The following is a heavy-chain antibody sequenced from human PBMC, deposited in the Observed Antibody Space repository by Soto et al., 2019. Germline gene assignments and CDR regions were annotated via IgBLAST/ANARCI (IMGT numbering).Heavy chain of an antibody. Sequence: QVQLVQSGAEVKKPGSSVKVSCKASGGTFSSYAISWVRQAPGQGLEWMGGIIPIFGTANYAQKFQGRVTITADESTSTAYMELSSLRSEDTAVYYCVREARGYSCQDKCFDYWGQGTLVTVSS. J-gene: IGHJ4*02. V-gene: IGHV1-69*12. CDR3: VREARGYSCQDKCFDY. CDR1: GGTFSSYA. CDR2: IIPIFGTA. D-gene: IGHD5-18*01.